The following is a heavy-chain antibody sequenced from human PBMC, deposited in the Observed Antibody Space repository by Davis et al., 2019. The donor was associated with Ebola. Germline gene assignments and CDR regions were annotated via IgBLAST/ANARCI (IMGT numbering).Heavy chain of an antibody. J-gene: IGHJ4*02. D-gene: IGHD2/OR15-2a*01. CDR2: IWYDGSNK. CDR3: ARDHNSRRHDLFDS. Sequence: GESLKISCAASGFTFSNAWMNWVRQAPGKGLEWVAVIWYDGSNKNYGDSVKGRFTISRDDSKNTVSLEMTSLRVEDTAVYYCARDHNSRRHDLFDSWGPGTLVTVSS. V-gene: IGHV3-33*08. CDR1: GFTFSNAW.